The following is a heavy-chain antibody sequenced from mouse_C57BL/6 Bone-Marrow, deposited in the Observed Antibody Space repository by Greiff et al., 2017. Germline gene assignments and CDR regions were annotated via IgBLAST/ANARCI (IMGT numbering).Heavy chain of an antibody. CDR1: GYTFTSYG. J-gene: IGHJ3*01. CDR3: ARIYYGAWFAY. D-gene: IGHD2-1*01. Sequence: EVQLQQSGAELVRPGSSVKMSCKTSGYTFTSYGINWVKQRPGQGLEWIGYIYIGNGYTESNEKFKGKATLTSDTASSTAYMQLSSLTSEDSAIYVCARIYYGAWFAYWGQGTLVTVSA. CDR2: IYIGNGYT. V-gene: IGHV1-58*01.